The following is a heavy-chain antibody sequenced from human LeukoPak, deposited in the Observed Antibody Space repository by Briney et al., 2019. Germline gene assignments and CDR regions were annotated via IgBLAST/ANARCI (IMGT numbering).Heavy chain of an antibody. J-gene: IGHJ4*02. Sequence: PGGSLRLSCAASGFTFSSYGMHWVRQAPGKGLEWVAVVWYDGSNKYYADSVKGRFTISRDNSKNSLYLQMNSLRAEDTAVYYCARVLVGTGSWGPDYYFDYWGQGTLVTVSS. CDR2: VWYDGSNK. V-gene: IGHV3-33*01. CDR1: GFTFSSYG. D-gene: IGHD6-13*01. CDR3: ARVLVGTGSWGPDYYFDY.